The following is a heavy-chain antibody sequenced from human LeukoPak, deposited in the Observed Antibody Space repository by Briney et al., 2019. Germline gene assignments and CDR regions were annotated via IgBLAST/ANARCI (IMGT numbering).Heavy chain of an antibody. V-gene: IGHV3-74*01. CDR1: GFTFSSYW. J-gene: IGHJ4*02. CDR2: INSDGSST. D-gene: IGHD3-22*01. CDR3: ARADSSGLKYYFDY. Sequence: GGSLRLSCAASGFTFSSYWTHWVRQAPGKGLVWVSRINSDGSSTSYADSVKGRFTISRDNAKNTLYLQMNSLRAEDTAVYYCARADSSGLKYYFDYWGQGTLVTVSS.